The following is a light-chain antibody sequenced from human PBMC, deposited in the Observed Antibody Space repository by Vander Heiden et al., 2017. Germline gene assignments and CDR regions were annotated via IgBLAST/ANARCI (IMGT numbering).Light chain of an antibody. CDR1: QSINSY. J-gene: IGKJ2*01. CDR3: QQSDSTPNT. CDR2: EAS. Sequence: DIQMTQSQSSLSASVGDRVTITCRASQSINSYLNWYQQKPGKAPKVLIYEASSLKSGVPSRFSGSETGTDFTLTISRLQPEDLATYYCQQSDSTPNTFGQGTKVEIK. V-gene: IGKV1-39*01.